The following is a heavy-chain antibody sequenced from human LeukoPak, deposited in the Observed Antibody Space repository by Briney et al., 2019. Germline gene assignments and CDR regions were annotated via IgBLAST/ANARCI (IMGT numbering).Heavy chain of an antibody. J-gene: IGHJ4*02. CDR1: AFTFSSYW. CDR2: INQDGSEK. D-gene: IGHD1-26*01. CDR3: AKASEWELLAFDY. Sequence: GGSLRLSCAASAFTFSSYWMSWVRQAPGKGLEWVANINQDGSEKYYVDSVKGRFTISRDNAKNSLYLQMNSLRAEDTAVYYCAKASEWELLAFDYWGQGTLVTVSS. V-gene: IGHV3-7*01.